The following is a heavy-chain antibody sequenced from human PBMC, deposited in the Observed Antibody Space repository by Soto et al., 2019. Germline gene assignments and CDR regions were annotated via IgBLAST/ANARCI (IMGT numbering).Heavy chain of an antibody. CDR3: ARAMIYWFDP. V-gene: IGHV4-59*11. CDR2: IYYSGST. Sequence: SETLSLTCTVSGGSISSHYWSWIRQPPGKGLEWIGYIYYSGSTNYNPSLKSRVTISVDTSKNQFSLKLSSVTAADTAVYYCARAMIYWFDPWGQGTLVTVSS. J-gene: IGHJ5*02. D-gene: IGHD3-22*01. CDR1: GGSISSHY.